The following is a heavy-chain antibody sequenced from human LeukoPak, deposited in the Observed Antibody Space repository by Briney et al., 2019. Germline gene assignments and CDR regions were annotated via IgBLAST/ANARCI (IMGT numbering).Heavy chain of an antibody. Sequence: LETLSLTCAVSGGSISSSNWWSWVRQPPGKGLEWIGEIYHSGSTNYNPSLKSRVTISVDKSKNQFSLKLSSVTAADTAVYYCARGRWLRLWGGNYFDYWGQGTLVTVSS. D-gene: IGHD5-12*01. CDR2: IYHSGST. J-gene: IGHJ4*02. V-gene: IGHV4-4*02. CDR3: ARGRWLRLWGGNYFDY. CDR1: GGSISSSNW.